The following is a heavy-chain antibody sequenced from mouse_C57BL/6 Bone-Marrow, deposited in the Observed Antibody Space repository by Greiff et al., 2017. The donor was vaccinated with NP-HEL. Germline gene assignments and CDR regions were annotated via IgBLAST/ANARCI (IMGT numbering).Heavy chain of an antibody. CDR3: ARRAPYDGSSYEGLRY. D-gene: IGHD1-1*01. V-gene: IGHV1-55*01. CDR1: GYTFTSYW. J-gene: IGHJ2*01. CDR2: IYPGSGST. Sequence: VQLQQPGAELVKPGASVKMSCKASGYTFTSYWITWVKQRPGQGLEWIGDIYPGSGSTNYNEKFKSKATLTVDTSSSTAYMQLSSLTSEDSAVYYCARRAPYDGSSYEGLRYWGQGTTLTVSS.